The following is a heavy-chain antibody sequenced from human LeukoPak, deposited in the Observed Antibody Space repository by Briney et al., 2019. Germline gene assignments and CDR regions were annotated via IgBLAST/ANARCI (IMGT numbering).Heavy chain of an antibody. J-gene: IGHJ6*02. CDR1: GGSISSYY. Sequence: PSETLSFTCTVSGGSISSYYWSWIRQPPGKGLEWIGYIYYSGSTNYNPSLKSRVTISVDTSKNQFSLKLSSVTAADTAVYYCAARGAHYYYGMDVWGQGTTVTVSS. CDR2: IYYSGST. V-gene: IGHV4-59*08. D-gene: IGHD4/OR15-4a*01. CDR3: AARGAHYYYGMDV.